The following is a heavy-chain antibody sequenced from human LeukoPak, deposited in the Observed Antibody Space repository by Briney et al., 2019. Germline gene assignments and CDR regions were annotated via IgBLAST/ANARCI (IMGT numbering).Heavy chain of an antibody. V-gene: IGHV1-2*02. CDR1: GYTFTGYY. J-gene: IGHJ3*02. CDR3: ASEYKYDSSGANAFDI. CDR2: IHPNTGGT. Sequence: ASVKVSCKASGYTFTGYYMHWVRQAPGQGLEWMGWIHPNTGGTKYAQKFQGRVTMTRDTSSSTAYMELSSLRSADTAVYYCASEYKYDSSGANAFDIWGRGTMVTVSS. D-gene: IGHD3-22*01.